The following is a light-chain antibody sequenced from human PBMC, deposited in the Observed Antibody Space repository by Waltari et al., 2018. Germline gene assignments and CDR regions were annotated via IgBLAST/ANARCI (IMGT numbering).Light chain of an antibody. CDR3: QQNDTVPRS. J-gene: IGKJ1*01. CDR1: QSSRNY. V-gene: IGKV1-16*01. Sequence: SQSSRNYLAWFQQKPGQAPKLLIHAASSLAIGIPSRFSGSGSGTDFTLTIAGLQREDVGAYYCQQNDTVPRSFGQGTKV. CDR2: AAS.